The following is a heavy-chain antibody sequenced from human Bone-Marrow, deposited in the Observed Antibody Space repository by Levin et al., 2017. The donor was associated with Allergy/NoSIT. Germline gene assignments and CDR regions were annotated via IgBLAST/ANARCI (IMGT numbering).Heavy chain of an antibody. Sequence: GESLKISCAASRFAFQNYAMNWVRQAPGKGLEWVSSITGGGETTYYADSVKGRFTISRDNSRNTLYLQMNSLRAEDTAVYYCAKEIRGPTIVRYFDVWGRGTLVAVSS. J-gene: IGHJ2*01. CDR2: ITGGGETT. V-gene: IGHV3-23*01. CDR3: AKEIRGPTIVRYFDV. D-gene: IGHD3-22*01. CDR1: RFAFQNYA.